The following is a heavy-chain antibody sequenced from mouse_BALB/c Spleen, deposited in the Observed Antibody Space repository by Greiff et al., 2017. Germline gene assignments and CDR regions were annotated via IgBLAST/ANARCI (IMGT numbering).Heavy chain of an antibody. V-gene: IGHV1S81*02. CDR3: TRKGYGTWFAD. CDR1: GYTFTSYY. CDR2: INPSNGGT. Sequence: QVQLQQPGAELVKPGASVKLSCKASGYTFTSYYMYWVKQRPGQGLEWIGGINPSNGGTNFNEKFKSKATLTVDKSSSTAYMQLSSLTSEDSAVYYCTRKGYGTWFADWGQGTLVTVSA. D-gene: IGHD1-2*01. J-gene: IGHJ3*01.